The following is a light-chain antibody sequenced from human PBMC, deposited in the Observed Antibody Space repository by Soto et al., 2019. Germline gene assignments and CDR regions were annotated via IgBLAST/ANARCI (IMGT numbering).Light chain of an antibody. V-gene: IGKV1-5*03. Sequence: DIQMTQSPSTLSASVGDRVTITCRASQSISNWLAWYQQKPGKAPKLLIYKAINLQSGVPSRFSGSGSGTEFSLTISGLQPDDFATYYCQRYNDFQYVFGQGTKVDSK. CDR1: QSISNW. CDR3: QRYNDFQYV. CDR2: KAI. J-gene: IGKJ2*01.